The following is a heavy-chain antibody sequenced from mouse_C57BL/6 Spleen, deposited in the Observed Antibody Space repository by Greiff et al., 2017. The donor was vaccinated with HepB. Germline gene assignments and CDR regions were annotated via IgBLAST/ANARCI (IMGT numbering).Heavy chain of an antibody. CDR3: TRVYGSSLYYFDY. J-gene: IGHJ2*01. D-gene: IGHD1-1*01. V-gene: IGHV1-15*01. Sequence: VKLQQSGAELVRPGASVTLSCKASGYTFTDYEMHWVKQTPVHGLEWIGAIDPETGGTAYNQKFKGKAILTADKSSSTAYMELRSLTSEDSAVYYCTRVYGSSLYYFDYWGQGTTLTVSS. CDR2: IDPETGGT. CDR1: GYTFTDYE.